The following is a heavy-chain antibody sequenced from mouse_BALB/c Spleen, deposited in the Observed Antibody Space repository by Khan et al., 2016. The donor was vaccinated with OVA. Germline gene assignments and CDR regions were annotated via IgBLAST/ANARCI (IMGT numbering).Heavy chain of an antibody. J-gene: IGHJ2*01. CDR2: INPTSGYT. CDR1: GYTFTTYW. Sequence: VQLQQSGAELAKPGASVKMSCTASGYTFTTYWMHWVKQRPGQGLDWIGYINPTSGYTYYNEKFKDRATLSADKSSSTAYMQLSSLTSEDAAVYYCKRDRMDYWGQGTTLTVSS. V-gene: IGHV1-7*01. CDR3: KRDRMDY.